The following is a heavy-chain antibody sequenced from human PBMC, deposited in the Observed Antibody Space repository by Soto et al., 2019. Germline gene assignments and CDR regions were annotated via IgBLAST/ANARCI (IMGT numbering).Heavy chain of an antibody. CDR1: GYSFTSYG. V-gene: IGHV1-18*01. D-gene: IGHD6-6*01. Sequence: GASVKVSCKASGYSFTSYGISWVRQAPGQGLEWMGWISAYNGNTNYAQKLQGRVTMTTDTSTSTAYMELRSLRSDDTAVYYCGRYSRSSLFVDYYCMDVWCQGPTVTVSS. CDR3: GRYSRSSLFVDYYCMDV. J-gene: IGHJ6*02. CDR2: ISAYNGNT.